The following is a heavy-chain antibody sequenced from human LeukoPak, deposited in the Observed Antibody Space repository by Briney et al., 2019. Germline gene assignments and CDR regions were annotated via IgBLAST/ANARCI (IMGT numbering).Heavy chain of an antibody. CDR2: IYTSGST. J-gene: IGHJ6*03. Sequence: SETLSLTCTVSGGSISSYYWSWIRQPAGKGLEWIGRIYTSGSTNYNPSLKSRVTMSVDTSKNQFSLKLSSVTAADTAVYYCARLTERGYSYGSKGDYYYYYMDVWGKGTTITISS. D-gene: IGHD5-18*01. V-gene: IGHV4-4*07. CDR1: GGSISSYY. CDR3: ARLTERGYSYGSKGDYYYYYMDV.